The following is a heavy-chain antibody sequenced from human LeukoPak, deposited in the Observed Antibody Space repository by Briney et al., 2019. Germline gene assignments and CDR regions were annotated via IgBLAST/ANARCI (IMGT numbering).Heavy chain of an antibody. D-gene: IGHD1-26*01. Sequence: ASVKVSCKASGGTFSSYAISWVRQAPGQGLEWMGGIIPIFVTATYAQKFQGRVTITADKSTSTAYLELRSLSSEDTAVYYCARVPFIVGATYYFDYWGQGTLVTVSS. J-gene: IGHJ4*02. CDR1: GGTFSSYA. CDR2: IIPIFVTA. V-gene: IGHV1-69*06. CDR3: ARVPFIVGATYYFDY.